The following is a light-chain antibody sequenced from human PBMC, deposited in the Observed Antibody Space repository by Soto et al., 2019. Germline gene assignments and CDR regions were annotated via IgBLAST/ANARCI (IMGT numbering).Light chain of an antibody. Sequence: EIVLTQSPGTLSVSPGDRVPLSCRASQSISINLAWYQHKPGQPPRLLIYGAFNRAAGIPARFSGSGSGTDFTLTISSLEPEDSAVYYCQQRNIWPPVTFGQGTRLEIK. CDR3: QQRNIWPPVT. V-gene: IGKV3D-15*01. CDR2: GAF. J-gene: IGKJ5*01. CDR1: QSISIN.